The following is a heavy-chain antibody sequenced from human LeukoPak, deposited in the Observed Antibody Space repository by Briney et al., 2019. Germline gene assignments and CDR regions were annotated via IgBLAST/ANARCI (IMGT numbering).Heavy chain of an antibody. CDR1: GGTFSSYA. D-gene: IGHD5-24*01. V-gene: IGHV1-69*05. CDR2: IIPIFGTA. Sequence: SVKVSCKASGGTFSSYAISWVRQAPGQGLEWMGGIIPIFGTANYAQKFQGRVTITTDESTSTAYMELSSLRSEDTAVYYCARDRDGYNFGYYYYYMDVWGKGTTVTVSS. J-gene: IGHJ6*03. CDR3: ARDRDGYNFGYYYYYMDV.